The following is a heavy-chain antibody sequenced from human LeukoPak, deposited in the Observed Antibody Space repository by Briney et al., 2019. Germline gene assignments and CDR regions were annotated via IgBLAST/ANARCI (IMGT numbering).Heavy chain of an antibody. J-gene: IGHJ4*02. V-gene: IGHV4-59*01. Sequence: SETLSLTCTVSGGSISSFQWSWIRQPPGKGLEWIGYIYYRGSTNYNPSLKSRVTISVDTSKNQVSLKLSSVTAADTAVYYCARVRYCGGDCYYFDYWGQGTLVTVSS. CDR3: ARVRYCGGDCYYFDY. D-gene: IGHD2-21*02. CDR2: IYYRGST. CDR1: GGSISSFQ.